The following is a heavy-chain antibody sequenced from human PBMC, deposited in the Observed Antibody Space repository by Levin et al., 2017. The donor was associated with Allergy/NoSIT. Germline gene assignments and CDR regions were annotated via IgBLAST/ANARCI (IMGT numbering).Heavy chain of an antibody. J-gene: IGHJ4*02. D-gene: IGHD6-19*01. Sequence: SQTLSLTCTVSGGSISSSSYYWGWIRQPPGKGLEWIGSIYYSGSTYYNPSLKSRVTISVDTSKNQFSLKLSSVTAADTAVYYCARFDNSGWYKGDGFDYWGQGTLVTVSS. CDR1: GGSISSSSYY. V-gene: IGHV4-39*01. CDR3: ARFDNSGWYKGDGFDY. CDR2: IYYSGST.